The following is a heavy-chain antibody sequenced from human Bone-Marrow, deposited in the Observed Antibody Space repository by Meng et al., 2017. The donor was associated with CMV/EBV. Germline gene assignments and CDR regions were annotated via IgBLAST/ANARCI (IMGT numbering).Heavy chain of an antibody. D-gene: IGHD6-6*01. Sequence: ASVKVSCKASGYTFTSYGISWVRQAPGQGLEWMGWISAYNGDTNYAQRLQGRVTMTSDTSTTTAYMELRSLRSDDTAVYYCARDRYSSSSGRAFDIWGQGTMVTVSS. CDR2: ISAYNGDT. J-gene: IGHJ3*02. CDR1: GYTFTSYG. CDR3: ARDRYSSSSGRAFDI. V-gene: IGHV1-18*01.